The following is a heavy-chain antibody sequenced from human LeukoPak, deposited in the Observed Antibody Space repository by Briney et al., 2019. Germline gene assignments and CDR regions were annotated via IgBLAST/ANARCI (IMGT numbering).Heavy chain of an antibody. V-gene: IGHV1-2*02. D-gene: IGHD3-22*01. CDR3: AREDLYDSSGYYKNKEYFQH. CDR2: INPNSGGT. Sequence: AASVKVSCKASGYTFTGYYMHGVRQAPGQGLEWMGWINPNSGGTNYAQKFQGRVTMTRDTSISTAYMELSWLRSDDTAVYYCAREDLYDSSGYYKNKEYFQHWGQGTLVTVSS. J-gene: IGHJ1*01. CDR1: GYTFTGYY.